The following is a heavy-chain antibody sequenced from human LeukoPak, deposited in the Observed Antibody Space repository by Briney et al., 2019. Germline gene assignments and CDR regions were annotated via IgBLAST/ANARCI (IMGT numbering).Heavy chain of an antibody. J-gene: IGHJ4*02. CDR3: AKGTVGAYEIDY. CDR1: GFTFSSYG. CDR2: IRYDGNNK. D-gene: IGHD1-26*01. V-gene: IGHV3-30*02. Sequence: PGGSLRLSRAASGFTFSSYGLHWVRQAPGRGLEWVAFIRYDGNNKYYADSVKGRFTISRDNSKNTLYLQMNSPRTEDTAVYYCAKGTVGAYEIDYWGQGTLVTVSS.